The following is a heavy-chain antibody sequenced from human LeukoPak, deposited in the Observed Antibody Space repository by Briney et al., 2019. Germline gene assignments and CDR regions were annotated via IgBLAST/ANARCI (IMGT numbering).Heavy chain of an antibody. J-gene: IGHJ5*02. CDR1: GYTFTSYG. V-gene: IGHV1-18*04. Sequence: GASVKVSCKASGYTFTSYGISWVRQAPGQGLEWMGWISAYNGNTNYAQKLQGRVTMTTDTSTSTAYMELRSLRSDDTAVYYCARGGYDYGLAGWFDPWGQGTLVTASS. CDR2: ISAYNGNT. D-gene: IGHD4-17*01. CDR3: ARGGYDYGLAGWFDP.